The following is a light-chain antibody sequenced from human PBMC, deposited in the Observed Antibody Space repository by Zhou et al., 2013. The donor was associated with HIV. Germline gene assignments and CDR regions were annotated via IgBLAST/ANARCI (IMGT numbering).Light chain of an antibody. CDR1: QGIRSA. CDR3: QQFXSYPVT. CDR2: DAS. J-gene: IGKJ5*01. V-gene: IGKV1-13*02. Sequence: AIQLTQSPSSLSASVGDRVTITCRASQGIRSALAWYQQKPGKAPNLVIYDASTLESGVPSRFSGSGSDTDFTLTISSLQPEDFATYYCQQFXSYPVTFGQGTRLETK.